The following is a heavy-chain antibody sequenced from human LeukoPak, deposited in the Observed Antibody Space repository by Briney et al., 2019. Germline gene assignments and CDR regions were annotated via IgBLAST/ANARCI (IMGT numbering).Heavy chain of an antibody. D-gene: IGHD1-26*01. Sequence: SETLSLTCAVSGGSISSGGYSWSWIRQPPGKGLEWIGYIYHSGSTYYNPSLKSRVTISVDRSKNQFSLKLSSVTAADTAVYYCASSSGSYSAEYFQHWGQGTLVTVSS. CDR2: IYHSGST. CDR3: ASSSGSYSAEYFQH. J-gene: IGHJ1*01. V-gene: IGHV4-30-2*01. CDR1: GGSISSGGYS.